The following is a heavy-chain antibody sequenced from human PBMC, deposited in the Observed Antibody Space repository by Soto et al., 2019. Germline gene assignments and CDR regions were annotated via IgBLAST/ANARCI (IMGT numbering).Heavy chain of an antibody. J-gene: IGHJ4*02. CDR3: ARDFLYRDGYNLAEIDY. D-gene: IGHD5-12*01. V-gene: IGHV1-69*13. CDR1: GGTFSSYA. CDR2: IIPIFGTA. Sequence: SVKVSCKASGGTFSSYAISWVRQAPGQGLEWMGGIIPIFGTANYAQKFQGRVTITADESTSTAYMELSSLRSEDTAVYYCARDFLYRDGYNLAEIDYWGQGTLVTVSS.